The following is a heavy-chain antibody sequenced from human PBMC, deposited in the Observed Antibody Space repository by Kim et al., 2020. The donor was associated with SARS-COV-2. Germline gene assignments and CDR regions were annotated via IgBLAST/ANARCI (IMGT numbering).Heavy chain of an antibody. CDR1: GFSVSDNY. CDR2: IYSGDRT. D-gene: IGHD3-10*01. V-gene: IGHV3-66*01. CDR3: ARDSFLWFGELDY. J-gene: IGHJ4*02. Sequence: GGSLRLSCAASGFSVSDNYMSWVRQAPGKGLEWVSVIYSGDRTYYADSVKGRFTISRDNSKNTLYLQMNSLRAEDTAVYYCARDSFLWFGELDYWGQGTLVTVSS.